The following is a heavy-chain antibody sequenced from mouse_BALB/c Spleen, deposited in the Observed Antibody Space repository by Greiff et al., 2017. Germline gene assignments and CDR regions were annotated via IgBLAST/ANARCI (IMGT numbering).Heavy chain of an antibody. CDR2: IWTGGGT. CDR3: VRDREFGAMDY. V-gene: IGHV2-9-2*01. J-gene: IGHJ4*01. CDR1: GFSLTSYD. D-gene: IGHD3-1*01. Sequence: VHLVESGPGLVAPSQSLSITCTVSGFSLTSYDISWIRQPPGKGLEWLGVIWTGGGTNYNSAFMSRLSISKDNSKSQVFLKMNSLQTDDTAIYYCVRDREFGAMDYWGQGTSVTVSS.